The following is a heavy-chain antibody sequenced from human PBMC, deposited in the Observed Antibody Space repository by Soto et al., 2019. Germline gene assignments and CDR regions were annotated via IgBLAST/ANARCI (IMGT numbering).Heavy chain of an antibody. CDR1: GYTFTGYY. J-gene: IGHJ4*02. D-gene: IGHD5-18*01. CDR3: ARGKYRYGQYGFDS. V-gene: IGHV1-2*02. Sequence: QVQLVQSGAEVKKPGASVKVSCKASGYTFTGYYMHWVRQAPGQGLEWMGWISPASGDTTYAQKFQGRVTMTRDTAISTAYMELIRPTSDDTAVYSCARGKYRYGQYGFDSWGQGTLVTVSS. CDR2: ISPASGDT.